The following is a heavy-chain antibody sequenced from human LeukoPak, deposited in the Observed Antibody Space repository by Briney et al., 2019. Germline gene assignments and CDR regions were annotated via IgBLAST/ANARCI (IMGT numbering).Heavy chain of an antibody. V-gene: IGHV3-23*01. Sequence: PGGSLRLSCAASGFTFSDYALGWVRQAPGRGLEWVATLSGSGAGTYYSDSVQGRFTISRDNSKRTLFLQMNSLIAEDTAFYYCAKAELGVDTFFDYWGQGTLVTVSS. D-gene: IGHD3-3*01. CDR2: LSGSGAGT. CDR3: AKAELGVDTFFDY. CDR1: GFTFSDYA. J-gene: IGHJ4*02.